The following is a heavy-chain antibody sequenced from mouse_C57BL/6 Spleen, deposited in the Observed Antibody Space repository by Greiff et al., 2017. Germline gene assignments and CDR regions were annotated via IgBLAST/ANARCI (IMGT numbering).Heavy chain of an antibody. D-gene: IGHD2-2*01. CDR2: IDPETGGT. V-gene: IGHV1-15*01. CDR3: TRVWLRRGGYYFDY. J-gene: IGHJ2*01. CDR1: GYTFTDYE. Sequence: VQLHQSGAELVRPGASVTLSCKASGYTFTDYEMHWVKQTPVHGLEWIGAIDPETGGTAYNQKFKGKAILTADKSSSTAYMELRSLTSEDSAVYYCTRVWLRRGGYYFDYWGQGTTLTVSS.